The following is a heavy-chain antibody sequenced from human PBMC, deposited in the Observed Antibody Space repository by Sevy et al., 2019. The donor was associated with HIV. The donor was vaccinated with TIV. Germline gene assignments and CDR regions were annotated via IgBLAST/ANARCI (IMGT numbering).Heavy chain of an antibody. J-gene: IGHJ4*02. D-gene: IGHD3-3*01. CDR3: ARGGTIFGLVRHYFDY. CDR2: IYSDGST. V-gene: IGHV3-66*01. Sequence: GGSLRLSCAASGFSVNSNCMTWVRQAPGKGLDWVSSIYSDGSTKYADALKGRFTISRDNSKNTMYLQMNSLRVEDTAVYYCARGGTIFGLVRHYFDYWGQGTLVTVSS. CDR1: GFSVNSNC.